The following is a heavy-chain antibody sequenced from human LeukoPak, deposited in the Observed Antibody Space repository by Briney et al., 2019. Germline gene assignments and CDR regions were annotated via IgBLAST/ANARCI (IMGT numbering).Heavy chain of an antibody. J-gene: IGHJ3*02. D-gene: IGHD2-2*01. V-gene: IGHV1-69*04. CDR3: ARDSRYCSCTSCDAFDI. CDR1: GGTFSSYA. Sequence: ASVKVSCKASGGTFSSYAISWVRQAPGQGLEWMGRIIPILGIANYAQKFQGRVTITADKSTSTAYMELSSLRSEDTAVYYCARDSRYCSCTSCDAFDIWGQGTMVTVSS. CDR2: IIPILGIA.